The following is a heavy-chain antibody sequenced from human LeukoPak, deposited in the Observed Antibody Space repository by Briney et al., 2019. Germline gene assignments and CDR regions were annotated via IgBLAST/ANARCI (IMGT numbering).Heavy chain of an antibody. CDR1: GYSIDGGYY. CDR3: ARITDLSVATDY. CDR2: IWHTGRT. D-gene: IGHD6-19*01. Sequence: SEPLSLTCTVSGYSIDGGYYWGWIRQPPGKGLEWVGCIWHTGRTYYNPSLKSRVTISVDTSKNQFSLKLTSVTAADTAVYYCARITDLSVATDYWGQGALVTVSS. J-gene: IGHJ4*02. V-gene: IGHV4-38-2*02.